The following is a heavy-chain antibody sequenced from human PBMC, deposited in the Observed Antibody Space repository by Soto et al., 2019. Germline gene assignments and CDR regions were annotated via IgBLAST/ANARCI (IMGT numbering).Heavy chain of an antibody. CDR3: AKSIVRRFDS. V-gene: IGHV4-59*08. D-gene: IGHD2-15*01. J-gene: IGHJ4*02. Sequence: PSETLSLTCSVSGGSISSDYWMWIRQPPGKGLEWIGYVFYTGSTSYNPSLKTRVAISVDTSRNQFSLMLNSVTAADTAVYYCAKSIVRRFDSWGQGTLVTVSS. CDR2: VFYTGST. CDR1: GGSISSDY.